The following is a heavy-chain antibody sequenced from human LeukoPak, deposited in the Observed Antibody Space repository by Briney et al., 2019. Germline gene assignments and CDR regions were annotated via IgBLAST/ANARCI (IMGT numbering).Heavy chain of an antibody. J-gene: IGHJ4*02. CDR3: ARGMAVTGTYDY. CDR1: GFTFDDYA. CDR2: ISGTASTI. Sequence: PGGSLRLSCAASGFTFDDYAMHWVRQAPGKGLEWLSYISGTASTIYYADSVKGRFTISRDNAENSLHLQINSLTAEDTAVYYCARGMAVTGTYDYWGQGTLVTVSS. D-gene: IGHD6-19*01. V-gene: IGHV3-11*01.